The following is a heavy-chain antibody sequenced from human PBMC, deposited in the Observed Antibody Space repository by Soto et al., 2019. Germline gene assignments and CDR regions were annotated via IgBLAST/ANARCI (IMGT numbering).Heavy chain of an antibody. J-gene: IGHJ3*02. CDR1: GYTFTSYP. CDR3: ARGYDTTGSLASAFDI. V-gene: IGHV1-3*01. CDR2: IDAGNGNT. D-gene: IGHD3-22*01. Sequence: ASVKVSCKASGYTFTSYPTHWVRQAPGQRLEWMGWIDAGNGNTKYSQKFRGRVTFTTDTSASTAYMDLSSLRSEDTAVYYCARGYDTTGSLASAFDIWGQGTMVTVSS.